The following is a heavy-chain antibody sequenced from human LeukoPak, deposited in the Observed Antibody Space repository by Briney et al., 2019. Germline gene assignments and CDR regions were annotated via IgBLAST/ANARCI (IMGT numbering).Heavy chain of an antibody. CDR2: ISGGGGST. D-gene: IGHD3-10*01. Sequence: PGGSLRLSCAASGFTFSIYAMTWVRQAPGKGLEWVSVISGGGGSTYYGDSVKGRFTISRDNSKNTLSLQMNSLSAEDTAVYYCAKDSYYYGSGSYYNVYYYYYMDVWGKGTTVTISS. J-gene: IGHJ6*03. CDR3: AKDSYYYGSGSYYNVYYYYYMDV. CDR1: GFTFSIYA. V-gene: IGHV3-23*01.